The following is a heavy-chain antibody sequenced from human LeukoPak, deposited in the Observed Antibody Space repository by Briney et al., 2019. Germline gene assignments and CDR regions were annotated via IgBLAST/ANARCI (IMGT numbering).Heavy chain of an antibody. CDR3: ARADSGDTAMAYDY. CDR2: INPNSGGT. D-gene: IGHD5-18*01. J-gene: IGHJ4*02. V-gene: IGHV1-2*02. CDR1: GYTFTGYY. Sequence: GASVKVSCKASGYTFTGYYMHWVRQAPGQGLEWMGWINPNSGGTNYAQKFQGRVTMTRDMSTSTVYMELSSLRSEDTAVYYCARADSGDTAMAYDYWGQGTLVTVSS.